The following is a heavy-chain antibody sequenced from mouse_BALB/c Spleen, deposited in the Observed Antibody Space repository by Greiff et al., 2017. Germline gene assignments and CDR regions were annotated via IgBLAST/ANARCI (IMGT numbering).Heavy chain of an antibody. V-gene: IGHV1-22*01. D-gene: IGHD1-1*01. J-gene: IGHJ4*01. CDR2: INPNNGGT. Sequence: EVQLQQSGPELVKPGASVKISCKTSGYTFTEYTMHWVKQSHGKSLEWIGSINPNNGGTSYNQKFKGKATLTVDKSSSTAYMELRSLTSEDSAVYYCARDENYAHYYAMDYWGQGTSVTVSS. CDR1: GYTFTEYT. CDR3: ARDENYAHYYAMDY.